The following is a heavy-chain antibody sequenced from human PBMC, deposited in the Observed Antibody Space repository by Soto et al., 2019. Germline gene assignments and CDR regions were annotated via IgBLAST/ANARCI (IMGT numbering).Heavy chain of an antibody. V-gene: IGHV4-39*01. D-gene: IGHD6-13*01. Sequence: PETLSLTCTVSGGSISSSSYYWGWIRQPPGKGLEWIGSIYYSGSTYYNPSLKSRVTISVDTSKNQFSLKLSSVTAADTAVYYCARPGIAAAGTRLYYYYGMDVWGQGTTVTVSS. CDR3: ARPGIAAAGTRLYYYYGMDV. J-gene: IGHJ6*02. CDR2: IYYSGST. CDR1: GGSISSSSYY.